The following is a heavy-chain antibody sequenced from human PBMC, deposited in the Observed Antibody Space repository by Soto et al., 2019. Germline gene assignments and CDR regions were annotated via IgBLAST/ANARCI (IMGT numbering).Heavy chain of an antibody. V-gene: IGHV3-33*01. D-gene: IGHD6-13*01. CDR3: ARAFLAGVSSWLNY. CDR1: GFTFSSYG. Sequence: QVQLVESGGGVVQPGRSLGLSCAASGFTFSSYGMHWVHQAPGKGLEWVAVIWYDGSNKYYADSVKGRFTISRDNSKNTLYLQMNSLRAEDTAVYYCARAFLAGVSSWLNYWGQGTLVTVSS. CDR2: IWYDGSNK. J-gene: IGHJ4*02.